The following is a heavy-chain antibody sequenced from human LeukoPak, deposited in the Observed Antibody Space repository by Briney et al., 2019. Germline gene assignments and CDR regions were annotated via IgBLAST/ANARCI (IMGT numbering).Heavy chain of an antibody. J-gene: IGHJ6*04. CDR3: ARLQSSSNV. CDR2: IYTSGST. D-gene: IGHD2-2*01. V-gene: IGHV4-4*09. CDR1: GGSISSYY. Sequence: SEALSLTCTVSGGSISSYYWSWIRQPPGKGLEWIGYIYTSGSTNYNPSLKSRVTISVDTSKNQFSLKLSSVTAADTAVYYCARLQSSSNVWGKGTTVTVSS.